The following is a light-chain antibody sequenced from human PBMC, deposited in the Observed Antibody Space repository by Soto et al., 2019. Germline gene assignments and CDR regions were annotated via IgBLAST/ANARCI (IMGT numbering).Light chain of an antibody. CDR3: QQYNYWPT. J-gene: IGKJ1*01. CDR2: GAS. CDR1: QSVSSN. Sequence: EIVMTQSPGTLSVSPGERATLSCRASQSVSSNLAWYQQKPGQAPRLLIYGASTRATGIPARFSGSGSGTEFTLTITSLQSEDFAVYYCQQYNYWPTFGQGTKVDI. V-gene: IGKV3-15*01.